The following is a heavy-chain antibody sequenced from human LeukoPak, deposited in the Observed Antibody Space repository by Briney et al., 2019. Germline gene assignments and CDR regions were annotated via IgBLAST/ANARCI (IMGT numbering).Heavy chain of an antibody. CDR1: GYTLTELS. D-gene: IGHD6-19*01. V-gene: IGHV1-24*01. CDR2: FDPEDGET. Sequence: ASVKVSCRVSGYTLTELSMHWVRQAPGKGLEWMGGFDPEDGETIYAQKFQGRVTMTEDTSTDTAYMELSSLRSEDTAVYYCATDSPFTGRYNFDYWGQGTLVTVSS. J-gene: IGHJ4*02. CDR3: ATDSPFTGRYNFDY.